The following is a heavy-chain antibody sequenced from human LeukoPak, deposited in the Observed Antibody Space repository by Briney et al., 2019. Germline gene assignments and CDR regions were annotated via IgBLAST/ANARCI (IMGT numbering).Heavy chain of an antibody. CDR2: ISAYNGNT. J-gene: IGHJ4*02. V-gene: IGHV1-18*01. D-gene: IGHD1-26*01. Sequence: ASVKVSCKASGGTFSSYAISWVRQAPGQGLEWMGWISAYNGNTNYAQKLQGRVTMTTDTSTSTAYMELRSLRSDDTAVYYCARVVYSGSYLFDYWGQGTLVTVSS. CDR1: GGTFSSYA. CDR3: ARVVYSGSYLFDY.